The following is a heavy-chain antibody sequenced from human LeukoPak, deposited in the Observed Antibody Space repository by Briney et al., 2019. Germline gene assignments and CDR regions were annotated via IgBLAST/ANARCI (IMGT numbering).Heavy chain of an antibody. CDR2: IWYDGSNK. CDR3: AKDAFYDHWFDP. D-gene: IGHD2/OR15-2a*01. V-gene: IGHV3-33*06. Sequence: GGSLRLSCAASGFTFSNYGMHWVRQAPGKGLEWVAVIWYDGSNKYYADSVGRFTISRDNSKNTLYLQMNSLRAEDTAVYYCAKDAFYDHWFDPWGQGTLVTVSS. J-gene: IGHJ5*02. CDR1: GFTFSNYG.